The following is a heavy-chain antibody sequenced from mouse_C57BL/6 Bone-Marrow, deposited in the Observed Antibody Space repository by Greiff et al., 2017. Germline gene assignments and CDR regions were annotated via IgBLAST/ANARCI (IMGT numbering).Heavy chain of an antibody. CDR3: ARDKAYYSNYFDY. J-gene: IGHJ2*01. D-gene: IGHD2-5*01. Sequence: EVQLVESGGGLVKPGGSLKLCCAASGFTFSSYAMSWVRQTPEKRLEWVATISDGGSYTYYPDNVTGRFPISRDNDKNILYLQMSHLKSEDTAMYYCARDKAYYSNYFDYWGQGTTLTVFS. CDR1: GFTFSSYA. V-gene: IGHV5-4*01. CDR2: ISDGGSYT.